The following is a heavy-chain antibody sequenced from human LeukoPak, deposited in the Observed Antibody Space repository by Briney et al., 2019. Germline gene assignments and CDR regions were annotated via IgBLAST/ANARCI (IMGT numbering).Heavy chain of an antibody. Sequence: PGGSLRLSCAASGFTFSSYSMIWVRQAPGKGLEWVSSISSSSSSMYYADSVKGRFTISRDNAKNSLFLQMNSLRAEDTAVYYCVRDLYGSGRYQRDYWGQGTLVTVSS. CDR1: GFTFSSYS. D-gene: IGHD3-10*01. V-gene: IGHV3-21*01. CDR3: VRDLYGSGRYQRDY. J-gene: IGHJ4*02. CDR2: ISSSSSSM.